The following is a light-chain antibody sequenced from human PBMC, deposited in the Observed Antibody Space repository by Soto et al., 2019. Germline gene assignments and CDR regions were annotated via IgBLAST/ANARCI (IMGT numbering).Light chain of an antibody. CDR2: DAS. V-gene: IGKV1-5*01. Sequence: GDRVTITCRASQDINNWIAWYQQKPGKAPKFLIYDASTLESGVPSRFSGSGFGTEFSLPISSLQIADFGSYYGQHMRTFGQGTKVDIK. CDR3: QHMRT. J-gene: IGKJ1*01. CDR1: QDINNW.